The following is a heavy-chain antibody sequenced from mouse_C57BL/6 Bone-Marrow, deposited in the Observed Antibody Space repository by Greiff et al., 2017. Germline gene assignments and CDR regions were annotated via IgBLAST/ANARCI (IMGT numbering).Heavy chain of an antibody. CDR3: ARGDYDGAPFAY. CDR1: GIDFSRYW. V-gene: IGHV4-1*01. Sequence: AASGIDFSRYWMSWVRRAPGKGLEWIGEINPDSSTINYAPSLKDKFIISRDNAKNTLYLQMSKVRSEDTALYYCARGDYDGAPFAYWGQGTLVTVSA. D-gene: IGHD2-4*01. J-gene: IGHJ3*01. CDR2: INPDSSTI.